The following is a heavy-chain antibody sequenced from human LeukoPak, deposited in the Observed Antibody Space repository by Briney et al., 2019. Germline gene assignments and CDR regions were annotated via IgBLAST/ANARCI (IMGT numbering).Heavy chain of an antibody. D-gene: IGHD3-10*01. CDR2: IYYSGST. Sequence: SETLSLTCTVSGGSISSSGYYWGWIRQPPGKGLEWIGSIYYSGSTYYNPSLKSRVTISVDTSKNQFSLKLSSATAADTAVYYCARDAHFNYYGSGSYYRNWFDPWGQGTLVTVSS. CDR1: GGSISSSGYY. CDR3: ARDAHFNYYGSGSYYRNWFDP. V-gene: IGHV4-39*01. J-gene: IGHJ5*02.